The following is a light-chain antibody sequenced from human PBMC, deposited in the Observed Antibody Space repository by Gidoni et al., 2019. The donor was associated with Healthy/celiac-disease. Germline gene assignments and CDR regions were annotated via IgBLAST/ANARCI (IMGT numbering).Light chain of an antibody. J-gene: IGLJ2*01. CDR3: SSYPSSSTLV. CDR1: SSDVGGYNS. CDR2: DVS. Sequence: QSALTPHASVSGSPGQAITISCTGTSSDVGGYNSVSWYQQHPGKAPKLMIYDVSNRPSAVSNRFSGAKSGNTASLTISGLQAEDEADYYCSSYPSSSTLVFGGGTKLTVL. V-gene: IGLV2-14*03.